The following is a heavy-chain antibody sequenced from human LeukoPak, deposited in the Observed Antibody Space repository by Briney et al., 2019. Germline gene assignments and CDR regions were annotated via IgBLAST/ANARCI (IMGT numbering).Heavy chain of an antibody. CDR2: VNPSGGTT. CDR1: GYTFTSYY. D-gene: IGHD1-26*01. Sequence: ASVKVSCKASGYTFTSYYMHWVRQAPGQRLEWMGIVNPSGGTTSYAQRFQGRVTMTRDTSTSTVYMELSSLRSEDTAVYYCARDGIFRGELPLFDYWGQGTLVTVSS. CDR3: ARDGIFRGELPLFDY. J-gene: IGHJ4*02. V-gene: IGHV1-46*01.